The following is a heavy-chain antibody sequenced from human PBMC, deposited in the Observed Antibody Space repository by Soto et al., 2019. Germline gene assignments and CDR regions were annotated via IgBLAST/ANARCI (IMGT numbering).Heavy chain of an antibody. CDR3: AREIAAAVDDYYGMDV. CDR1: GFTFSGYG. J-gene: IGHJ6*02. V-gene: IGHV3-33*01. Sequence: RLSCAASGFTFSGYGMHWVRQAPGKGLEWVAVIWYDGSNKYYADSVKGRFTISRDNSKNTLYLQMNSLRAEDTAVYYCAREIAAAVDDYYGMDVWGQGTTVTVSS. D-gene: IGHD6-13*01. CDR2: IWYDGSNK.